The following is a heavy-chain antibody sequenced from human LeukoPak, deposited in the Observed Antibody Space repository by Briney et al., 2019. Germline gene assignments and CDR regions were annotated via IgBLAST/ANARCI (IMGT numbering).Heavy chain of an antibody. J-gene: IGHJ4*02. V-gene: IGHV3-21*01. D-gene: IGHD4-11*01. Sequence: PGGSLRLSCAASGVTFSSYTMNWVRQAPGKGLEWVSSISSTGTYIYYTDSVKGRFTISRDIANSLLYLQMNSLRADDTAVYYCARDLDYSTGFDYWGQGTLVTVSS. CDR3: ARDLDYSTGFDY. CDR2: ISSTGTYI. CDR1: GVTFSSYT.